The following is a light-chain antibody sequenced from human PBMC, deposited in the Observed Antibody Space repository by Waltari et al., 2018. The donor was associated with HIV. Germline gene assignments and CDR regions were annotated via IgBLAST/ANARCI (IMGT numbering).Light chain of an antibody. V-gene: IGKV1D-12*01. CDR2: GAS. Sequence: DIPMPQFPSSVSASVGARFTMTCRATPGIANWVAWYQQKPGKAPKLLIHGASILQGGVPSRFSGSGSGTFFTLTINSLQPEDFATYFCQQTNSFPITFGQGTRLDTK. CDR3: QQTNSFPIT. J-gene: IGKJ5*01. CDR1: PGIANW.